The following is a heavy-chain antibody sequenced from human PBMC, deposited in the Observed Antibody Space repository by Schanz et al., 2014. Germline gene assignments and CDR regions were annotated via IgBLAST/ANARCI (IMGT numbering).Heavy chain of an antibody. V-gene: IGHV3-30-3*01. J-gene: IGHJ6*02. D-gene: IGHD3-22*01. CDR1: GVTLSSYA. CDR3: AAIDSYYNYGMDV. CDR2: ISYDGIDS. Sequence: VQVVESGGGVVQPGRSLRLSCGASGVTLSSYAMHWVRQAPGKGLEWLAVISYDGIDSYHADSVKGRFTISRDNSKNTLYLQMNRLRANDTAVYYCAAIDSYYNYGMDVWGQGTTVTVSS.